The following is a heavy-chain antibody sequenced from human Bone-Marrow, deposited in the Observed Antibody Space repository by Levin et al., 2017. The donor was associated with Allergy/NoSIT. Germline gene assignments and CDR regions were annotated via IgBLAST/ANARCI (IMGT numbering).Heavy chain of an antibody. CDR3: ARGPITVFGVVNWFDS. CDR1: GFNFNNYW. CDR2: IHSDGSSA. D-gene: IGHD3-3*01. J-gene: IGHJ5*01. V-gene: IGHV3-74*01. Sequence: GGSLRLFCAASGFNFNNYWMHWVRQAPGKGLVWVSRIHSDGSSADYVDSVKGRFTISRDNAKNTLFLQMNSLRAEDSAVYYCARGPITVFGVVNWFDSWGQGTLVTVSS.